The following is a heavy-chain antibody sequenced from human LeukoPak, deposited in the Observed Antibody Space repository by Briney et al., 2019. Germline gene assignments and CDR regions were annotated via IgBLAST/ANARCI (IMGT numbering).Heavy chain of an antibody. Sequence: SETLSLTCAVYGGSFSGYYWSWIRQPPGKGLEWIGEINHSGSTNYNPSLKSRVTISVDTSKNQFSLKLSSVTAADTAVYYCARHGPHYDYVWGSYGAQAHFDYWGQGTLVTVSS. J-gene: IGHJ4*02. CDR2: INHSGST. V-gene: IGHV4-34*01. D-gene: IGHD3-16*01. CDR3: ARHGPHYDYVWGSYGAQAHFDY. CDR1: GGSFSGYY.